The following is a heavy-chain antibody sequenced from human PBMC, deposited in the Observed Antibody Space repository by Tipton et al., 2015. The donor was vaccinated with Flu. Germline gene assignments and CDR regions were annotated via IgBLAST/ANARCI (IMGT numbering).Heavy chain of an antibody. CDR1: GYSFTVHY. CDR3: ARDGAGYNGAFDM. Sequence: QLVQSGPEVKKPGASVKVSCQGSGYSFTVHYIHWVRQAPGQGLEWMGWINPNDNGTRYPQKFQGRVTMTRDTSISTVYMELSRLSSDDTAVYYCARDGAGYNGAFDMWGQGTMVTVSS. J-gene: IGHJ3*02. V-gene: IGHV1-2*02. CDR2: INPNDNGT. D-gene: IGHD5-24*01.